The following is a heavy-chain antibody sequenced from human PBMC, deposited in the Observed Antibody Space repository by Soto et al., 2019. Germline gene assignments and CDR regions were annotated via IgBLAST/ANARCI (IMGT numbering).Heavy chain of an antibody. V-gene: IGHV3-33*01. D-gene: IGHD3-22*01. CDR3: ARTNYYDSSYFDY. CDR1: GFTFSSYG. Sequence: GGSLRLSCAASGFTFSSYGMHWVRQAPGKGLEWVAVIWYDGSNKYYADSVKGRFTISRDNSKNTLYLQMNSLRAEDTAVYYCARTNYYDSSYFDYWGQGTLVTVSS. CDR2: IWYDGSNK. J-gene: IGHJ4*02.